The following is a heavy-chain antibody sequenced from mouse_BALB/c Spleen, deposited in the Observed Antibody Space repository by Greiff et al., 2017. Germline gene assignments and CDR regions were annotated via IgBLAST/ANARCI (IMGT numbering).Heavy chain of an antibody. CDR1: GFTFSDYY. D-gene: IGHD1-1*01. CDR2: ISDGGSYT. V-gene: IGHV5-4*02. Sequence: EVMLVESGGGLVKPGGSLKLSCAASGFTFSDYYMYWVRQTPEKRLEWVATISDGGSYTYYPDSVKGRFTISRDNAKNNLYLQMSSLKSEDTAMYYCARGDYYGSTGDYWGQGTTLTVSS. J-gene: IGHJ2*01. CDR3: ARGDYYGSTGDY.